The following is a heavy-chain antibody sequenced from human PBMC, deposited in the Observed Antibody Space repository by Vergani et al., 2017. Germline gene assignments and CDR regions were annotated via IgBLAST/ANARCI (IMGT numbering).Heavy chain of an antibody. Sequence: QVQLVQSGAEVKKPGSSVKVSCKASGGTFSSYAISWVRQAPGQGLEWMGGIIPICGTANYAQKFQGRATITADKSTSTASMELSSLRSEDTAVYYCARDTLGEHYYDSSGYFDYWGQGTLVTVSS. CDR2: IIPICGTA. J-gene: IGHJ4*02. V-gene: IGHV1-69*06. CDR1: GGTFSSYA. D-gene: IGHD3-22*01. CDR3: ARDTLGEHYYDSSGYFDY.